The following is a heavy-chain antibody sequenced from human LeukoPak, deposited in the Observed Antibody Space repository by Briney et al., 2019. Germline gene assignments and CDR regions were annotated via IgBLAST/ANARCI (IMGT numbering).Heavy chain of an antibody. D-gene: IGHD3-10*01. Sequence: GGSLRLSCAASGFTFSSYAMSWVRQAPGKGLQWVSGINTSGGSTYYADSVKGRFTISRDNSKNTLYLQMNSLRVEDTAVYYCTKILWFGDSEALDYWGQGTLVTVSS. CDR3: TKILWFGDSEALDY. CDR1: GFTFSSYA. J-gene: IGHJ4*02. CDR2: INTSGGST. V-gene: IGHV3-23*01.